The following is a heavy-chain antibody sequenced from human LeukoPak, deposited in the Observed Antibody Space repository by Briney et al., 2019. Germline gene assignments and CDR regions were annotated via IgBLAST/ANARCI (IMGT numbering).Heavy chain of an antibody. Sequence: SETLSLTCTVSGGSISSSSYYWGWIRQPPGKGLEWIGSIYYSGNTFYNPSLESRVTISLDTSKNQFSLKLSSVAAADTAVYYWGKGAFGVPDPWGQGTLVTVAP. CDR1: GGSISSSSYY. D-gene: IGHD3-3*01. CDR3: GKGAFGVPDP. CDR2: IYYSGNT. V-gene: IGHV4-39*07. J-gene: IGHJ5*02.